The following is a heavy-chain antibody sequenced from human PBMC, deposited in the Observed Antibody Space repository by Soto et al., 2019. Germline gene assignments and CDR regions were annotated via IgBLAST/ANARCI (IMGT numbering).Heavy chain of an antibody. J-gene: IGHJ5*02. CDR1: GFTFSNAW. CDR3: TTTIAAAGDWFDP. Sequence: EVQLVESGEGLVKPGGSLRLSCAASGFTFSNAWMNWVRQAPGKGLEWVGRIKSKTDGGTTDYAAPVKGRFTISRDDSKNTLYLQMNSLKTEDTAVYYCTTTIAAAGDWFDPWGQGTLVTVSS. V-gene: IGHV3-15*07. CDR2: IKSKTDGGTT. D-gene: IGHD6-13*01.